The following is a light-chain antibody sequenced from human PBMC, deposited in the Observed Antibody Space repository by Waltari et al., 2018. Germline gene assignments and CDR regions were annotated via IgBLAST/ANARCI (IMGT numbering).Light chain of an antibody. CDR1: TSDVGGYDY. Sequence: QSALTQPGSVSGAPGQSITISCTGTTSDVGGYDYVSWYQPYPGEAPKLILYDVANRPSGVAKRFSGSKSGSTASLTISGLQAEDEALYYCTSKTTSNTLVFGGGTKVTVL. CDR2: DVA. CDR3: TSKTTSNTLV. V-gene: IGLV2-14*03. J-gene: IGLJ3*02.